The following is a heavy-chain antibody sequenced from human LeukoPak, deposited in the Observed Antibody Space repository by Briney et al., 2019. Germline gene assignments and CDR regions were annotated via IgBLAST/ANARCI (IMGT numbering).Heavy chain of an antibody. V-gene: IGHV5-51*01. CDR3: ARHTPGVLDH. CDR1: GYSFTTYW. CDR2: IYPGDSTT. Sequence: EESLKISCQGSGYSFTTYWIGWVRQMPGKSLEWLGIIYPGDSTTIYSPSFQGQVTISVDKSTTTAYLQWSSLMASDTAMYYCARHTPGVLDHWGQGTQVIVSS. J-gene: IGHJ4*02. D-gene: IGHD2-15*01.